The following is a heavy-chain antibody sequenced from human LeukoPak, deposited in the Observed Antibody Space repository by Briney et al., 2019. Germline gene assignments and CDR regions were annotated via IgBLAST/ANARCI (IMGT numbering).Heavy chain of an antibody. V-gene: IGHV1-69-2*01. D-gene: IGHD3-22*01. CDR1: GYTLTDYY. CDR2: VDPEDGET. CDR3: ARDYYDSPRGLYYFDY. J-gene: IGHJ4*02. Sequence: GASVKVSCKASGYTLTDYYVHWVQQAPGKGLEWMGRVDPEDGETIYTEKFQGRVTLTADTSTDTAYMELSSLRSEDTAVYYCARDYYDSPRGLYYFDYWGQGTVVTVSS.